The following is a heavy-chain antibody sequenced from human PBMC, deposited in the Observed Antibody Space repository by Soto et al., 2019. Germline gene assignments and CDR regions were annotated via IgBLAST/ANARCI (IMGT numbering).Heavy chain of an antibody. CDR2: INPNSGGT. D-gene: IGHD1-20*01. J-gene: IGHJ1*01. V-gene: IGHV1-2*02. CDR1: GYNFTGYY. Sequence: ASVKVSCKASGYNFTGYYMHWVRQAPGQGLEWMGWINPNSGGTKSAQRLQGRVTLTTDTSASTAYMELRSLTSDDTAMYYCARDTESNRYNDWGQGTLVTVSS. CDR3: ARDTESNRYND.